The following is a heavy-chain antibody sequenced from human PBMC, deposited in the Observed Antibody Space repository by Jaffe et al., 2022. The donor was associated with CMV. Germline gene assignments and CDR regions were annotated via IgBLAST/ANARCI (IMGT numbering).Heavy chain of an antibody. J-gene: IGHJ2*01. CDR3: ARCPNSRYFDL. CDR2: INQDGSEK. D-gene: IGHD6-13*01. V-gene: IGHV3-7*01. Sequence: EVQLVESGGGLVQPGGSLRLSCAASGFTFSSYWMSWVRQAPGKGLEWVANINQDGSEKYFVDSVKGRFTISRDNAKNSLYLQMNSLRAEDTAVYYCARCPNSRYFDLWGRGTLVTVSS. CDR1: GFTFSSYW.